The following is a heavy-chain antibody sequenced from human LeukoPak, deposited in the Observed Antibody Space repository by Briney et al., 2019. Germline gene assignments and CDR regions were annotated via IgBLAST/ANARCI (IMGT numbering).Heavy chain of an antibody. D-gene: IGHD5-12*01. Sequence: SVKVSCKASGGTFSSYAISWVRQAPGQGLEWMGGIIPIFGTANYAQKFQGRVTITADESTSTAYMELSSLRSEDTAVYYCASLVATITNDPYNDYWGQGTLVTVSS. J-gene: IGHJ4*02. CDR2: IIPIFGTA. CDR3: ASLVATITNDPYNDY. V-gene: IGHV1-69*01. CDR1: GGTFSSYA.